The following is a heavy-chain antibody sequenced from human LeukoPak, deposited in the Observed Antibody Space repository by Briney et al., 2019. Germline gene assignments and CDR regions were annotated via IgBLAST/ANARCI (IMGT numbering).Heavy chain of an antibody. Sequence: GGSLRLSCAASGFTFDDYAMHWVRQAPGKGLEWVSLISGDGGSTYYADSVKGRFTISRDNSKNSLYLQMNSLRTEDTALYHCAKDKHIVAAAVYYYYYGMDVWGQGTTVTVSS. J-gene: IGHJ6*02. CDR3: AKDKHIVAAAVYYYYYGMDV. V-gene: IGHV3-43*02. CDR2: ISGDGGST. D-gene: IGHD6-13*01. CDR1: GFTFDDYA.